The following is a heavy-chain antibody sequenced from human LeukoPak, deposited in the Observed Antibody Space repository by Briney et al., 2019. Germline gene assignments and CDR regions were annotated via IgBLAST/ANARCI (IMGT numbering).Heavy chain of an antibody. V-gene: IGHV4-31*11. CDR2: IYYSGST. J-gene: IGHJ4*02. CDR3: ARGLAAYSSPKNLDY. D-gene: IGHD6-13*01. CDR1: GGSISSGGYY. Sequence: PSQTLSLTCAVSGGSISSGGYYWRWIRQQPGRGLEWIEYIYYSGSTYYNPALKSRLTISLDTSKSQFSLKLSSVTAADTAVYYCARGLAAYSSPKNLDYWGQGALVTVSS.